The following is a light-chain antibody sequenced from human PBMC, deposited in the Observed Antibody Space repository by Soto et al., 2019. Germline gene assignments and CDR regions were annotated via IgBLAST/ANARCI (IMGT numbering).Light chain of an antibody. J-gene: IGLJ2*01. CDR3: GTWDRSLSAQV. V-gene: IGLV1-51*01. CDR2: DDD. Sequence: QSALTQPPSVSAAPGQNVTISCSGSSSNIGNNYVSWYEQFPGQAPKLLIHDDDKRPSGIPERFSGSKSGTSATLAITGLHTGYEADYYCGTWDRSLSAQVFGGGTKLTVL. CDR1: SSNIGNNY.